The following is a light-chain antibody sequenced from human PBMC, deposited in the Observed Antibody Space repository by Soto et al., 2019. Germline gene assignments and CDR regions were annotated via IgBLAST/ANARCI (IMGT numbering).Light chain of an antibody. CDR1: QSVSNC. Sequence: ILMTQSPATLSVSPGERATLSCRASQSVSNCLAWYQQKPGQAPRLLIYDASTRATGIPARFSGSGSGTDFPLTISGLQSEDFAVYSCQQYNNWPPWTFGQGTKVEIK. V-gene: IGKV3-15*01. J-gene: IGKJ1*01. CDR3: QQYNNWPPWT. CDR2: DAS.